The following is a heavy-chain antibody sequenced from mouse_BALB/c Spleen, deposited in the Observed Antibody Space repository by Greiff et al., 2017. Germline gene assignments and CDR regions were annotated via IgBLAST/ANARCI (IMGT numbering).Heavy chain of an antibody. CDR1: GFSLSRYS. CDR3: ARRGAYSHGGFAY. Sequence: VHLVESGPGLVAPSQSLSITCTVSGFSLSRYSVHWVRQPPGKGLEWLGMIWGGGSTDYNSALKSRLSISKDNSKSQVFLKMNSLQTDDTAMYYCARRGAYSHGGFAYWGQGTLVTVSA. D-gene: IGHD2-12*01. J-gene: IGHJ3*01. V-gene: IGHV2-6-4*01. CDR2: IWGGGST.